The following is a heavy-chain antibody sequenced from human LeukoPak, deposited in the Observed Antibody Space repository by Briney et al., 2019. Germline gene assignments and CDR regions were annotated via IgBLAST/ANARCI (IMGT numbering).Heavy chain of an antibody. V-gene: IGHV3-66*01. CDR2: IYSGGST. Sequence: GGSLRLSCAASGFTFGNAWMSWVRQAPGKGLEWVSVIYSGGSTYYADSVKGRFTISRDNSKNTLYLQMNSLRAEDTAVYYCARDSSPNNFYGMDVWGQGTTVTVSS. J-gene: IGHJ6*02. CDR1: GFTFGNAW. CDR3: ARDSSPNNFYGMDV. D-gene: IGHD6-13*01.